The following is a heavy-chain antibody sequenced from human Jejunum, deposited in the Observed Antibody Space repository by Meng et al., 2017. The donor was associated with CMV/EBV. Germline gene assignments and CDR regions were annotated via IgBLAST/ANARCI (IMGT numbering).Heavy chain of an antibody. Sequence: SGFAFNTRNMNWVRQAPGKGLEWVSFISFSTNYIYYADSVKGRFTISRDNAKNSLYLQMDSLRAEDTAVYYCARDLYYGDPAAFDLWGQGTRVTVSS. CDR1: GFAFNTRN. J-gene: IGHJ3*01. CDR2: ISFSTNYI. CDR3: ARDLYYGDPAAFDL. D-gene: IGHD4-17*01. V-gene: IGHV3-21*01.